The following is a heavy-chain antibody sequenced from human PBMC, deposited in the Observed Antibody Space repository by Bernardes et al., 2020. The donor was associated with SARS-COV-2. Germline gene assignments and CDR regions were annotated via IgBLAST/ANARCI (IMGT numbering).Heavy chain of an antibody. CDR3: ARDNAYYYDSSGYNDQSAFDI. CDR1: GGTFSSYA. Sequence: SVKVSCKASGGTFSSYAISWVRQAPGQGLEWMGGIIPIFGTANYAQKFQGRVTITADESTSTAYMELSSLRSEDTAVYYCARDNAYYYDSSGYNDQSAFDIWGQGTMVTVSS. J-gene: IGHJ3*02. V-gene: IGHV1-69*13. D-gene: IGHD3-22*01. CDR2: IIPIFGTA.